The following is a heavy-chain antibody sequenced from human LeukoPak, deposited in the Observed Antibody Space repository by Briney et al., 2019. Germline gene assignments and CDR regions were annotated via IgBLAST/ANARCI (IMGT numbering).Heavy chain of an antibody. Sequence: GSLRLSCAASGFTFSSYAMHWVRQAPGKGLEWVAVISYDGSNKYYADSVKGRFTISRDNSKNTLYLQMNSLRAEDTAVYYCARINYYYDSSGYPDYWGQGTLVTVSS. CDR3: ARINYYYDSSGYPDY. CDR1: GFTFSSYA. J-gene: IGHJ4*02. D-gene: IGHD3-22*01. V-gene: IGHV3-30-3*01. CDR2: ISYDGSNK.